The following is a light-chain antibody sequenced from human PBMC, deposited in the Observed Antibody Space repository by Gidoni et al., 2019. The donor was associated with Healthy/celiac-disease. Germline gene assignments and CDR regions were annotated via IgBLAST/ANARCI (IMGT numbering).Light chain of an antibody. V-gene: IGKV3-15*01. Sequence: EIVMTQSPATLSVSPGERATLSCRASQRVSSNLAWYQQKPGQAPRLLIYGASTRATGIPARFSGSGSGTEFSLTISSLQSEDFAVYYCQQYNNWLMYTFXQXTKLEIK. CDR1: QRVSSN. J-gene: IGKJ2*01. CDR3: QQYNNWLMYT. CDR2: GAS.